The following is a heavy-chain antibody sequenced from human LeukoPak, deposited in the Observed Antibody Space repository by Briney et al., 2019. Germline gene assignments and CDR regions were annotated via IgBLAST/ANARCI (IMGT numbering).Heavy chain of an antibody. CDR3: ASFEGGLRLS. CDR1: GLTVSSSY. D-gene: IGHD3-16*01. CDR2: IYSGGST. J-gene: IGHJ5*02. Sequence: PGGSLRLSCAASGLTVSSSYMSWVRQAPGKGLEWVSVIYSGGSTYYADSVKGRFTTSRDNSKNTLFLQMNSLRAEDTAVDYCASFEGGLRLSWGQGTLVTVSS. V-gene: IGHV3-66*02.